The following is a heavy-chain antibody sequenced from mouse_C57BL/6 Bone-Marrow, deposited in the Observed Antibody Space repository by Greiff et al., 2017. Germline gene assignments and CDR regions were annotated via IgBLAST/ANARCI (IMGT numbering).Heavy chain of an antibody. Sequence: QVQLKQPGAELVKPGASVKLSCKASGYTFTSYWMHWVKQRPGQGLEWIGMIHPNSGSTNYNEKFKSKATLTVDKSYSTAYMQLSSLTSGDSAVYDWASSWGCYYAMDYWGQGTSVTVSS. CDR2: IHPNSGST. CDR3: ASSWGCYYAMDY. CDR1: GYTFTSYW. J-gene: IGHJ4*01. V-gene: IGHV1-64*01.